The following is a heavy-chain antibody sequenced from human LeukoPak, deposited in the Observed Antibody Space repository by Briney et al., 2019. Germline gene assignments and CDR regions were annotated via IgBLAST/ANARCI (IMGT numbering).Heavy chain of an antibody. Sequence: PGGSLRLSCAASGFTFDDYAMHWLRQAPGKGLEWVSLISGDGGSTYYADSVKGRFTISRDNSKNSLYLQINSLRTEDTALYYSAKGIDYWGQGTLVTVSS. J-gene: IGHJ4*02. V-gene: IGHV3-43*02. CDR2: ISGDGGST. CDR3: AKGIDY. CDR1: GFTFDDYA.